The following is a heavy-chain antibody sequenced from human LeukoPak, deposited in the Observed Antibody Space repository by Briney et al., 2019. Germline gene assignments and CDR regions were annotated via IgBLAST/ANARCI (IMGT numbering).Heavy chain of an antibody. CDR3: AIDNRYCSGGTCYSGQDH. Sequence: PSETLSLTCTVSGGSISNYYWNWIRQPAGKGLEWIGRIYASGTINYNPSLKSRVTMSLDTSKSQFSLILSSVTAAETAVYYCAIDNRYCSGGTCYSGQDHWGQGTLVTVSS. CDR2: IYASGTI. V-gene: IGHV4-4*07. D-gene: IGHD2-15*01. J-gene: IGHJ4*02. CDR1: GGSISNYY.